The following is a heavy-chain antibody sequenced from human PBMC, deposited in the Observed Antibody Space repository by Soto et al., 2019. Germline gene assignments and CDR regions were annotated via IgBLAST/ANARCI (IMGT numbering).Heavy chain of an antibody. CDR3: ARDHNGDYDY. V-gene: IGHV3-48*01. CDR2: ISSSSTI. D-gene: IGHD4-17*01. CDR1: GFTFSSYS. Sequence: EVQLVESGGGLVQPGGSLRLSCAASGFTFSSYSMNWVRQAPGKGLEWVSYISSSSTIYYADSVKGRFTISRDNAKNSLYLQMNSLRAEDTAVYYCARDHNGDYDYWGQGTLVTVSS. J-gene: IGHJ4*02.